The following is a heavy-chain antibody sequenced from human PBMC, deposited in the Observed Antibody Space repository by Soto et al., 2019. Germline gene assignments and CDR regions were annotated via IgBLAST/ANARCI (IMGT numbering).Heavy chain of an antibody. D-gene: IGHD2-15*01. J-gene: IGHJ4*02. Sequence: QVQLQESGPGLVKPSQTLSLTCTVSGGSISSGGYYWSWIRQHTGKGLEWIGYIYYSGSTYYNPSLKRRVTISVDTSKNQFSLKLSYVTAADTAVYYCARTSVVVVAAMKGALYYFDYWGQGTLVTVSS. CDR1: GGSISSGGYY. CDR2: IYYSGST. V-gene: IGHV4-31*03. CDR3: ARTSVVVVAAMKGALYYFDY.